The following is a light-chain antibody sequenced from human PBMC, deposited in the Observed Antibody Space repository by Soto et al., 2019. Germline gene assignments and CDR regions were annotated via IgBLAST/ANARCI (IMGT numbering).Light chain of an antibody. CDR2: GAS. Sequence: EIVLTQSPGTLSLSLGERATLSCRASQSVSSSYLAWYQQKPGQAPRLLIYGASSRATGISDRFSGSGAGTDFTLPISRLEPEDFAVYDCQQYGSPLAFGGATKVDI. CDR1: QSVSSSY. CDR3: QQYGSPLA. J-gene: IGKJ4*01. V-gene: IGKV3-20*01.